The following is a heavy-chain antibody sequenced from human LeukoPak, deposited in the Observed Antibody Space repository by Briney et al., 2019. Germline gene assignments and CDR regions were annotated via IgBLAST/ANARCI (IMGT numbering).Heavy chain of an antibody. J-gene: IGHJ4*02. Sequence: SVKVSCKASGGTFSSYAISWVRQAPGQGLEWMGRIIPILGIANYAQKFQGRVTITANKSTSTAYMELSSLRSEDTAVYYCASLSGSYSYYFDYWGQGTLVTVSS. CDR3: ASLSGSYSYYFDY. D-gene: IGHD1-26*01. CDR1: GGTFSSYA. CDR2: IIPILGIA. V-gene: IGHV1-69*04.